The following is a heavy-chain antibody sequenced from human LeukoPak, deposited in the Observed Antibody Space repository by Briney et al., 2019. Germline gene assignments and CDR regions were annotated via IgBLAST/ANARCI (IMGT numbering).Heavy chain of an antibody. Sequence: SETMSFTCTVSGGSISSYYWSWIRQPPGKGLEWIGYIYYSGSTNYNPSLKSRVTISVDTSKNQFSLKLSSVTAADTAVYYCARFHFYGGNSPVKDADAFDIWGQGTMVTVSS. D-gene: IGHD2-21*02. CDR2: IYYSGST. CDR1: GGSISSYY. V-gene: IGHV4-59*01. CDR3: ARFHFYGGNSPVKDADAFDI. J-gene: IGHJ3*02.